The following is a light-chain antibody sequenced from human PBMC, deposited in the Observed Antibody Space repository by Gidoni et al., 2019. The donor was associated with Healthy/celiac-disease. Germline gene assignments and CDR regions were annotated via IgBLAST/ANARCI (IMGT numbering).Light chain of an antibody. CDR3: QQSYSTPPT. CDR1: QSISSY. J-gene: IGKJ1*01. CDR2: AAS. V-gene: IGKV1-39*01. Sequence: DIQMTQSPSSLTASVGDRVTITCRASQSISSYLNWYQQKPWKAPKLLIYAASSLQSGVPSRFRGSGSGTDFTLTISSLQPEDFATYYCQQSYSTPPTFXXXTKVEIK.